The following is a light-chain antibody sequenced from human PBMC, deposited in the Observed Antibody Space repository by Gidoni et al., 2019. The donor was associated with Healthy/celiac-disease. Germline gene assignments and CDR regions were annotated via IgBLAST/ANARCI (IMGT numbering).Light chain of an antibody. J-gene: IGLJ2*01. CDR3: SSYTSSSTLVV. CDR1: SSYVGGYNY. V-gene: IGLV2-14*01. CDR2: EVS. Sequence: QSALTQPASVPGSPGQSITIPCTGTSSYVGGYNYVSWYQQHPGKAHKLIIYEVSNRPSGVSNRFAGSKSSNTASLTISGLQAEDEADYYCSSYTSSSTLVVFGGGTKLTVL.